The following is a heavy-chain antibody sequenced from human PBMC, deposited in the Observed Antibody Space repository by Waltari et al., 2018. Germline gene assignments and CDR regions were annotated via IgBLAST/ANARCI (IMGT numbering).Heavy chain of an antibody. CDR2: INYSGST. CDR1: GGSISSSSYY. D-gene: IGHD4-17*01. J-gene: IGHJ3*02. CDR3: ATPPSTGDLLMDDAFDI. V-gene: IGHV4-39*07. Sequence: QLQLQESGPGLVKPSETLSLTCTVSGGSISSSSYYWGWIRQPPGKGLEWIGSINYSGSTYYNPSLMSRVTISVDTSKNQFSLKLSSVTAADTAVYYCATPPSTGDLLMDDAFDIWGQGTMVTVSS.